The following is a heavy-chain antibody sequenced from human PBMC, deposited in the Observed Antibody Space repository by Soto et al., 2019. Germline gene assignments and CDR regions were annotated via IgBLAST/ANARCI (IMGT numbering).Heavy chain of an antibody. CDR2: ISSNGVST. CDR1: GFTFSTYA. D-gene: IGHD1-26*01. CDR3: AKTRVGQWELVPVDY. V-gene: IGHV3-64*04. J-gene: IGHJ4*02. Sequence: GGSLRLSCSASGFTFSTYAMHWVRQAPGKGLEYVSTISSNGVSTYYADSVKGRFTISRDNSKNTLYLQMNSLRAEDTAVYYCAKTRVGQWELVPVDYWGQGTLVTVSS.